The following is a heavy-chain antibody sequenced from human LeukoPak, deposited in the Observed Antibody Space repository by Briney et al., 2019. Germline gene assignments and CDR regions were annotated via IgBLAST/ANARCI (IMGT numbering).Heavy chain of an antibody. CDR1: GYTFTGYY. CDR2: INPNSGGT. Sequence: PGASVTVSCKASGYTFTGYYMHWVRQAPGQGLEWMGWINPNSGGTNYAQKFQGRVTMTRDTSISTAYMELSRLRSDDTAVYYCARGGEYQLIRGYDAFDIWGQGTMVTVSS. CDR3: ARGGEYQLIRGYDAFDI. V-gene: IGHV1-2*02. D-gene: IGHD2-2*01. J-gene: IGHJ3*02.